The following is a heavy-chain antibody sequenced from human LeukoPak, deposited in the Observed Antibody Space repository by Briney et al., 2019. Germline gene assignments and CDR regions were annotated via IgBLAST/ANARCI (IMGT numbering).Heavy chain of an antibody. D-gene: IGHD2-15*01. CDR1: VGYIIDTKYF. CDR3: ARRKVEAEIDY. CDR2: IYYRGNT. Sequence: PSGNLSLTCTVSVGYIIDTKYFWGWIRQPPGKGLEWIGSIYYRGNTYYSPFLKSRVTLFVDTSKNHFSLKRSSVSAADTAIYYCARRKVEAEIDYWGQGTLVTVSS. J-gene: IGHJ4*02. V-gene: IGHV4-39*02.